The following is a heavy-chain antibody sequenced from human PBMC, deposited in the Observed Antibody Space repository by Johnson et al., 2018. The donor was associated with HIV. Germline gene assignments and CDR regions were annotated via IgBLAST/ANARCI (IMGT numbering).Heavy chain of an antibody. CDR1: GFTFDDYG. CDR2: INWNGGST. CDR3: ARDRGITIFAVTIDAFDI. D-gene: IGHD3-3*01. V-gene: IGHV3-20*04. J-gene: IGHJ3*02. Sequence: VQLVESGGGVVRPGGSLRLSCAASGFTFDDYGMSWVRQAPGKGLEWVSGINWNGGSTGYAYSVKGRFTISRDNAKNSLYLQMNRLRAEETAVYYCARDRGITIFAVTIDAFDIWGQGTMVTVSS.